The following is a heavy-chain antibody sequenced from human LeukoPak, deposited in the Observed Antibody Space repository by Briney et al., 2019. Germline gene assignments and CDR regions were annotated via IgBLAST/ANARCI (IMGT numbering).Heavy chain of an antibody. CDR1: GYTFTSYD. D-gene: IGHD1-20*01. V-gene: IGHV1-8*01. Sequence: GASVMVSCKASGYTFTSYDINWVRQATGQGLEWMGWMNPNSGNTGYAQKFQGRVTMTRNTSISTAYMELSSLRSEDTAVYYCARGITGTTRGSQDYFDYWGQGTLVTVSS. J-gene: IGHJ4*02. CDR3: ARGITGTTRGSQDYFDY. CDR2: MNPNSGNT.